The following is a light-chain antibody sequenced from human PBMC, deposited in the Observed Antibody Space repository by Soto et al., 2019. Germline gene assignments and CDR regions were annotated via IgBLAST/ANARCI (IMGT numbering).Light chain of an antibody. Sequence: DIQMTQSPSSLSASVGDRVTITCRASQTISTYLNWYQQEPGKAPKLLIYAASSLQSGVPSRFSGSGSGTDFTLTSSSLQPEDFAAYYGQQSHGIPYTFGQGTKLEIK. V-gene: IGKV1-39*01. CDR1: QTISTY. J-gene: IGKJ2*01. CDR2: AAS. CDR3: QQSHGIPYT.